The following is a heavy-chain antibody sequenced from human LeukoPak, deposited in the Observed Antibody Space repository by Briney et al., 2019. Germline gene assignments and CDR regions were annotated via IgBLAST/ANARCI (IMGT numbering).Heavy chain of an antibody. CDR2: ISSSSSYI. CDR3: ARDSSYDYYGMDV. CDR1: GFTFSSYR. J-gene: IGHJ6*02. D-gene: IGHD2-21*01. Sequence: GGSLRLSCAASGFTFSSYRMNWVRQAPGKGLEWVSSISSSSSYIYYADSVKGRFTISRDNAKNSLYLQMNSLRAEDTAVYYCARDSSYDYYGMDVWGQGTTVTVSS. V-gene: IGHV3-21*01.